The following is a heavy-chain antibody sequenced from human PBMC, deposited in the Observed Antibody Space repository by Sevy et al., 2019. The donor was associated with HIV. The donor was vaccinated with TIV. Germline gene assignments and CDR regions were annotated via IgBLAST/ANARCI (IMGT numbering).Heavy chain of an antibody. CDR1: GYTFTSYR. J-gene: IGHJ4*02. CDR2: ISAHNGDT. Sequence: ASVKVSCKASGYTFTSYRVSWVRQAPGQGLEWMGWISAHNGDTHYAQKLQGRVTMTTDTPTSTAYMDLRSLRSDDTAVYYCARAYCSGGSCYSLAYWGQGTLVTVSS. CDR3: ARAYCSGGSCYSLAY. D-gene: IGHD2-15*01. V-gene: IGHV1-18*01.